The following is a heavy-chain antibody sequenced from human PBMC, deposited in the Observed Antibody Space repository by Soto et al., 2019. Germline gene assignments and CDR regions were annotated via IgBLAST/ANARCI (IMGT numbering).Heavy chain of an antibody. CDR2: IYYSGIT. V-gene: IGHV4-59*01. D-gene: IGHD1-26*01. CDR1: GGSISSYY. J-gene: IGHJ6*02. CDR3: ARDGGANYYYYGMDV. Sequence: QVQLQEAGPGLVKPSETLSLTCTVSGGSISSYYWSWIRQPPGQGLEWIGDIYYSGITNYNPSLKSRVTISVVTYKNQFSLKLSSVTAADTAVYYCARDGGANYYYYGMDVWGQGTTVTVSS.